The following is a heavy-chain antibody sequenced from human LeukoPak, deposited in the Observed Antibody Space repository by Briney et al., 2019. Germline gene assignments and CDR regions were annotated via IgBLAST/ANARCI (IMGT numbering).Heavy chain of an antibody. CDR1: GFTFSRYG. Sequence: GGSLRLSCAASGFTFSRYGMSWVRQAPGKGLEWVSAISGSGGSTYYADSVKGRFTISRDNSKNTLYLQMNSLRAEDTAVYYCAKESQWEPSYSYMDVWGKGTTVTISS. V-gene: IGHV3-23*01. CDR2: ISGSGGST. CDR3: AKESQWEPSYSYMDV. D-gene: IGHD1-26*01. J-gene: IGHJ6*03.